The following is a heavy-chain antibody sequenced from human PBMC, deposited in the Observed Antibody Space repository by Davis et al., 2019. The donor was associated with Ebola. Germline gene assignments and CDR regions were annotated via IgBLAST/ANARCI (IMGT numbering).Heavy chain of an antibody. J-gene: IGHJ6*04. Sequence: GESLKISCKGSGYSFTSYWIGWVRQMPGKGLEWMGIIYPGDSDTRYSPSFQGQVTISADKSTSTAYLQWSSLKASDTAMYYCARRAVAATSKYYYYYYGMDVWGKGTTVTVSS. CDR1: GYSFTSYW. CDR3: ARRAVAATSKYYYYYYGMDV. D-gene: IGHD2-15*01. V-gene: IGHV5-51*01. CDR2: IYPGDSDT.